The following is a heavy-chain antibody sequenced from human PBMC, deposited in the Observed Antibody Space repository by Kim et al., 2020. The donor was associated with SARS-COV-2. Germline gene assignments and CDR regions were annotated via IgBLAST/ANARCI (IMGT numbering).Heavy chain of an antibody. V-gene: IGHV3-33*01. CDR2: IWYDGSNK. CDR1: GFTFSSYG. Sequence: GGSLRLSCAASGFTFSSYGMHWVRQAPGKGLEWVAVIWYDGSNKYYADSVKGRFTISRDNSKNTLYLQMNSLRAEDTAVYYCARDSSGYSYQNWFDPWGQGTLVTVSS. D-gene: IGHD5-18*01. J-gene: IGHJ5*02. CDR3: ARDSSGYSYQNWFDP.